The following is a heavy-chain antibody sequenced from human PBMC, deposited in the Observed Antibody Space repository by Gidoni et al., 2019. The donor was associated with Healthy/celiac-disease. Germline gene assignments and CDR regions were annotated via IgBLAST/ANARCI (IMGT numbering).Heavy chain of an antibody. J-gene: IGHJ4*02. D-gene: IGHD3-10*01. V-gene: IGHV3-23*01. CDR2: LSSIGDPT. Sequence: EVQLLESGGDLVQPGGSLRLSCAASGFIFSSYAMSWVRQAPVKGLEWVSTLSSIGDPTYYADSVTGRFTISRDNFKSTLYLQMNSLRAEDTAVYYCAGGSGGRLGAYWGQGALVTVSS. CDR3: AGGSGGRLGAY. CDR1: GFIFSSYA.